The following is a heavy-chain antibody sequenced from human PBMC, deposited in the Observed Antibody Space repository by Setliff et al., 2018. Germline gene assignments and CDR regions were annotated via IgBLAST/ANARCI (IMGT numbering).Heavy chain of an antibody. Sequence: SVKVSCKASGGSFSNYAIIWVRQAPGQGPEWMGGIIPIYGSTNNAEKFQGRVTITADESTSTAYMELSSLGSEDTAVYYCAGGQPLVRKYYYYMDVWGKGTTVTVSS. J-gene: IGHJ6*03. D-gene: IGHD3-10*01. CDR1: GGSFSNYA. CDR3: AGGQPLVRKYYYYMDV. CDR2: IIPIYGST. V-gene: IGHV1-69*13.